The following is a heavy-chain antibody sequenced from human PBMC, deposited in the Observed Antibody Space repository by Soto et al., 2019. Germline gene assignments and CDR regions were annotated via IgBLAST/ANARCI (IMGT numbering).Heavy chain of an antibody. Sequence: EVQLVESGGGLVQPGGSLRLSCAASGFIFSSSSMNWVRQAPGKGPEWVSYISSSSSTINYADSVRGRFTISRDNAKNSLYLQMNSLRDEDTAVYYCARVHSSGWFKVDYWGQGTLVTVSS. D-gene: IGHD6-19*01. CDR1: GFIFSSSS. J-gene: IGHJ4*02. CDR2: ISSSSSTI. V-gene: IGHV3-48*02. CDR3: ARVHSSGWFKVDY.